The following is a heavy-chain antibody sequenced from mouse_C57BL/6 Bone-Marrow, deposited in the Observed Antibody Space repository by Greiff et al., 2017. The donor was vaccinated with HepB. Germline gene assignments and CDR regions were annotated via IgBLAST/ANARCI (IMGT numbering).Heavy chain of an antibody. CDR2: ISSGGDYI. CDR1: GFTFSSYA. V-gene: IGHV5-9-1*02. J-gene: IGHJ3*01. CDR3: TRDRNWFAY. Sequence: DVMLVESGEGLVKPGGSLKLSCAASGFTFSSYAMSWVRQTPGKRLEWVAYISSGGDYIYYADTVKGRSTISRDNARNTLYLQMSSLNSEDTAMYYCTRDRNWFAYWGQGTLVTVTA.